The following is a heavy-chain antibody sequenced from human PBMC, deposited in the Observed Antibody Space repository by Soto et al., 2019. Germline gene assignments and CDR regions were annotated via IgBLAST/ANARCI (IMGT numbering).Heavy chain of an antibody. V-gene: IGHV4-39*01. J-gene: IGHJ5*02. D-gene: IGHD3-3*02. CDR3: ARHSLALRKNNWFDP. Sequence: LSLTCTVSGDSIISSDFYWGWVRQPPGKGLEWIGSIFYLGSSYYNPSLKSRVTMSVDTSKNQFSLRLRSVTAADTALYFCARHSLALRKNNWFDPWGQGMMVTVSS. CDR1: GDSIISSDFY. CDR2: IFYLGSS.